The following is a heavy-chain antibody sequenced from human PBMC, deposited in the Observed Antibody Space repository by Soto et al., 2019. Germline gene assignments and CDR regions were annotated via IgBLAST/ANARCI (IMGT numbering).Heavy chain of an antibody. CDR2: IYWDDDK. CDR3: AHRSLGTVLATES. V-gene: IGHV2-5*02. Sequence: QITLKESGPTLLKPTQTLTLTCTFSGFSLSTNGVGVGWIRQPPGKALEWLALIYWDDDKRYSPSLKSRLTITKDSTKNQDVLTITHMDPVETAKYCSAHRSLGTVLATESWGQGILVTVSS. D-gene: IGHD5-18*01. CDR1: GFSLSTNGVG. J-gene: IGHJ5*02.